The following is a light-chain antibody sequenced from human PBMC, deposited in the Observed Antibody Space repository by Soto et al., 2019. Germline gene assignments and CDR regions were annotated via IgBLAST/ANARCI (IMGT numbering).Light chain of an antibody. CDR3: GTWDSSLSAVV. Sequence: QSVLTQPPSVSAAPGQKVTISCSGSSSNIGNNYVSWYQQLPGTAPKLLIYENNKRPSGIPDRFSGSKSGTSATLGITGLRTGDEADYYCGTWDSSLSAVVFGTGTKLTVL. CDR2: ENN. CDR1: SSNIGNNY. V-gene: IGLV1-51*02. J-gene: IGLJ1*01.